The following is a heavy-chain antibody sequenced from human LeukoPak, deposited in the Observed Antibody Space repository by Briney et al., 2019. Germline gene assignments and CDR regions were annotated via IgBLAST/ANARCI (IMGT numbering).Heavy chain of an antibody. D-gene: IGHD6-6*01. J-gene: IGHJ4*02. CDR1: GYTFTGYY. V-gene: IGHV1-2*02. CDR2: INPNSGGT. CDR3: ARVGRPGQLASYFDC. Sequence: ASVKVSCKASGYTFTGYYMHWVRQAPGQGLEWMGWINPNSGGTNYAQKFQGRVTMTRDTSISTAYMELSRLRSDDTAVYYCARVGRPGQLASYFDCWGQGTLVTVSS.